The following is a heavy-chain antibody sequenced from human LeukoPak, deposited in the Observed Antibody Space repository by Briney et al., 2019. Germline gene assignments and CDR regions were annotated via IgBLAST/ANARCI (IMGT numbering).Heavy chain of an antibody. Sequence: SETLSLTCTVSGGAISSYYRSWIRQPPGKGLEWIGYVHYTGSTNDNPSLKSRATISLDTSKNQISLKLSTVTAADTAVYYCANYYDSSGYYLTWGQGILVTASS. CDR1: GGAISSYY. CDR2: VHYTGST. D-gene: IGHD3-22*01. CDR3: ANYYDSSGYYLT. V-gene: IGHV4-59*08. J-gene: IGHJ4*02.